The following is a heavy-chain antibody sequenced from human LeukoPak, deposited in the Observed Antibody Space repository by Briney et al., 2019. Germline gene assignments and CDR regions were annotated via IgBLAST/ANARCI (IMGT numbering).Heavy chain of an antibody. V-gene: IGHV3-48*01. CDR3: ARDRSDYYYGSGSYGSGDY. CDR1: GFTFSTYN. J-gene: IGHJ4*02. Sequence: GGSLRLSCAASGFTFSTYNMNWVRQAPGKGLEWVSYISSSSSTIYYADSVKGRFTISRDNAKNSLYLQMNSLRAEDTAVYYCARDRSDYYYGSGSYGSGDYWGQGTLVIVSS. CDR2: ISSSSSTI. D-gene: IGHD3-10*01.